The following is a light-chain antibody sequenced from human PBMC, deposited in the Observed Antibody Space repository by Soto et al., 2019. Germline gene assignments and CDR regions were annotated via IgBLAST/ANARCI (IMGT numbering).Light chain of an antibody. CDR2: AAS. J-gene: IGKJ4*01. V-gene: IGKV1-9*01. CDR1: QGISTF. Sequence: DIQLTQSPSFLSASVGYRVTITCLASQGISTFLAWYQQKPGKAPKLLIYAASILQSGVPSRFRGSGSGTDFTLTISRLQPEDFATYFCQQLNSYPLTFGGGTKVDIK. CDR3: QQLNSYPLT.